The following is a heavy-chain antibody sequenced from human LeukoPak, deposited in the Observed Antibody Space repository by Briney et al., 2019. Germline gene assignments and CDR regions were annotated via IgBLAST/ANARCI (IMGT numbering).Heavy chain of an antibody. CDR2: IYYSGST. J-gene: IGHJ4*02. CDR3: ARVAPTRGYASSGYYPLDY. CDR1: GGSISSYY. V-gene: IGHV4-59*01. Sequence: SETLSLTCTVSGGSISSYYWSWIRQPPEKGLEWIGYIYYSGSTNYNPSLKSRVTIAVDTSKNQFSLRLTSVTAADTAVYYCARVAPTRGYASSGYYPLDYWGQGTLVNVSS. D-gene: IGHD3-22*01.